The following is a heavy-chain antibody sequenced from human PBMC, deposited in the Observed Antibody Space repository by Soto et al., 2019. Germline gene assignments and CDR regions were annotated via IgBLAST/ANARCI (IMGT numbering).Heavy chain of an antibody. CDR3: ASRTYYGSGSYFSDALDI. CDR2: IYPGDSDT. CDR1: GYSFTSYW. V-gene: IGHV5-51*01. Sequence: GESLKISCKGSGYSFTSYWIGWVRQMPGKGLEWMGIIYPGDSDTRYSPSFQGQVTISADKSISTAYLQWSSLKASDTAMYYCASRTYYGSGSYFSDALDIWGQGTMVTVSS. J-gene: IGHJ3*02. D-gene: IGHD3-10*01.